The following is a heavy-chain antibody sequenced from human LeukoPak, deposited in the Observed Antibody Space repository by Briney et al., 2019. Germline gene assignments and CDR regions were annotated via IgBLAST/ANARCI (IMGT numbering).Heavy chain of an antibody. D-gene: IGHD3-22*01. CDR2: IYYSGST. J-gene: IGHJ3*02. Sequence: PSETLSLTCTVSGGSISSSSYYWGWIRQPPGKGLEWIGSIYYSGSTYYNPSLKSRVTVSVDTSKNQFSLKLSSVTAADTAVYYCAGPISSGYYYVVIRDAIDIWGQGTMVTVSS. CDR1: GGSISSSSYY. CDR3: AGPISSGYYYVVIRDAIDI. V-gene: IGHV4-39*01.